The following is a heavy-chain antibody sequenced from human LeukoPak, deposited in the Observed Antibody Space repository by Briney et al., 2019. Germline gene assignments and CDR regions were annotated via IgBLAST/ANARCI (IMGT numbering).Heavy chain of an antibody. V-gene: IGHV4-38-2*01. D-gene: IGHD3-22*01. CDR1: GYSISSGYY. CDR3: ARVFSFGGYYYKRPYYFDY. J-gene: IGHJ4*02. CDR2: IYHSGST. Sequence: PSETLSLTCAVSGYSISSGYYWGWIRQPPGKGLEWIGSIYHSGSTYYNPSLKSRVTISVDTSKNQFSLKLSSVTAADTAVYYCARVFSFGGYYYKRPYYFDYWGQGTLVTVSS.